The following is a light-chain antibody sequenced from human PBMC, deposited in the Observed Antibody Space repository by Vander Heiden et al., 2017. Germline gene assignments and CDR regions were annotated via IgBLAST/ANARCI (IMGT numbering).Light chain of an antibody. V-gene: IGKV3-20*01. Sequence: EIVLTQSPGTLSLSPGERATLSCRASQSVSSSYLAWYQQKPGQAPRLLIYGASSRATGIPDRFSGSGSGTDFTLTISRLEPEDFAVYYFQQDCSSHLFGGGTKVEIK. CDR1: QSVSSSY. CDR2: GAS. CDR3: QQDCSSHL. J-gene: IGKJ4*01.